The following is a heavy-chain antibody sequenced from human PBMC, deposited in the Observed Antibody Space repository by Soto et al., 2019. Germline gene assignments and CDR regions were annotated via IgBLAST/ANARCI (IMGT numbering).Heavy chain of an antibody. CDR1: GGTISVGGNY. J-gene: IGHJ6*02. Sequence: QVQLEESGPGLVKPSETLSLTCTVSGGTISVGGNYWTWIRQHPGKGLEWIVNIYHSGNTHYNPSLKSRLTISLVTSKNQFSLRLNSVTAADTAVYYCAREFGGYKNYYYYAVDVWGQGTAVTVSS. D-gene: IGHD2-15*01. CDR3: AREFGGYKNYYYYAVDV. CDR2: IYHSGNT. V-gene: IGHV4-31*03.